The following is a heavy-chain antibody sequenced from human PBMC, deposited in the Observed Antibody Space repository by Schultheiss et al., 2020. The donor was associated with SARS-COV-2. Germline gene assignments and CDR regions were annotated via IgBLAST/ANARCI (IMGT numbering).Heavy chain of an antibody. CDR2: IIPIFGTA. Sequence: SVKVSCKASGGTFSSYAISWVRQAPGQGLEWMGGIIPIFGTANYAQKFQGRVTITADESTSTAYMELSSLRSEDTAVYYCARDLGYDFWSGYPPRYYYYGMDVWGQGTTVTVSS. J-gene: IGHJ6*02. CDR1: GGTFSSYA. CDR3: ARDLGYDFWSGYPPRYYYYGMDV. D-gene: IGHD3-3*01. V-gene: IGHV1-69*13.